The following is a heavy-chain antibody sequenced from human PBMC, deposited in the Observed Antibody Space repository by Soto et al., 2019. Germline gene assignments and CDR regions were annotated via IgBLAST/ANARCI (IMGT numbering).Heavy chain of an antibody. Sequence: SETRSRTWVVSGGTVARSHWWGFFRQSPGGGLEWIGNVYHTGDTNLNPSLQSRVTISVDKSNNQFSLRLNSLTAADTAVYFCAREIVTAGGNNYFDPWGPGTLVTVSS. J-gene: IGHJ5*02. CDR3: AREIVTAGGNNYFDP. V-gene: IGHV4-4*02. CDR2: VYHTGDT. D-gene: IGHD2-21*02. CDR1: GGTVARSHW.